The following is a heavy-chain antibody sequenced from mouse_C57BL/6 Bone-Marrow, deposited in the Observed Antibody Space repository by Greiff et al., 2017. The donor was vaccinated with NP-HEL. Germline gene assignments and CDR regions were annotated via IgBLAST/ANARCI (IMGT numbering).Heavy chain of an antibody. J-gene: IGHJ4*01. D-gene: IGHD1-1*01. Sequence: QVQLKQPGAELVKPGASVKMSCKASGYTFTSYWITWVKQRPGQGLEWIGDIYPGSGSTNYNEKFKSKATLTVDTSSSTAYMQLSSLTSEDSAVYYCARAGSSYFYAMDYWGQGTSVTVSS. CDR1: GYTFTSYW. V-gene: IGHV1-55*01. CDR3: ARAGSSYFYAMDY. CDR2: IYPGSGST.